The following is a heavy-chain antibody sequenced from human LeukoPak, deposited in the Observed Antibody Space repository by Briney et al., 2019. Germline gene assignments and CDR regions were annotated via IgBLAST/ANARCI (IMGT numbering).Heavy chain of an antibody. J-gene: IGHJ2*01. Sequence: ASLRLSSAASGFTFSSYWMSWVRQAPGLGLDWLVNINQDGSEKYFVDSVKGRFTISRDNAKNSLYLQMDSLRAEDTAVYYCARDTLTEILTAYRYWYFDLWGRGTLVTVSS. CDR3: ARDTLTEILTAYRYWYFDL. CDR1: GFTFSSYW. CDR2: INQDGSEK. V-gene: IGHV3-7*04. D-gene: IGHD3-9*01.